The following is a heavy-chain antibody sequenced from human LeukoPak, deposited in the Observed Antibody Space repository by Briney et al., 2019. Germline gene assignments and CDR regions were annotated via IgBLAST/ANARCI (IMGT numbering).Heavy chain of an antibody. J-gene: IGHJ5*02. V-gene: IGHV1-8*01. CDR2: MNPNSGEI. Sequence: ASVKVSCKASGYTFTSYDINRVRQATGQGLEWMGYMNPNSGEIVYAQKFQGRVTMTTDTSISTAYMELSSLRSEDTAVYYCAREQLDPWGQGTLVTVSS. CDR3: AREQLDP. D-gene: IGHD6-13*01. CDR1: GYTFTSYD.